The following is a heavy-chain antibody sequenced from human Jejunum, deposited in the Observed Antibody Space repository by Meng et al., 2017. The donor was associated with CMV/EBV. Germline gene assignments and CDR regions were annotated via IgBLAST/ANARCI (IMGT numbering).Heavy chain of an antibody. CDR3: ARESGSYYWFDP. CDR2: IYTSGST. Sequence: QVLLRESGRGLVKSSETLAPTCLVSAGPISGYYWSWIRQPAGKGLEWIGRIYTSGSTHYNPSLKSRLTMSVDLAKNQISLKLSSVTAADTAVYYCARESGSYYWFDPWGQGTLVTVSS. J-gene: IGHJ5*02. CDR1: AGPISGYY. D-gene: IGHD1-26*01. V-gene: IGHV4-4*07.